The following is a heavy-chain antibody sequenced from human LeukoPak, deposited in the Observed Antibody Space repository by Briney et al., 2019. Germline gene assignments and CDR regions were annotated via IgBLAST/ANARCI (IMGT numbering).Heavy chain of an antibody. J-gene: IGHJ6*03. D-gene: IGHD5-18*01. Sequence: ASVKVSCKASGYTFTGYYMHWVRQAPGQGLEWMGWINPNSGGTNYAQKFQGRVTMTRDTSISTAYMELSRLRSDDTAVYYCARGEYGYGTYYMDVWGKGTTVTVSS. CDR2: INPNSGGT. CDR1: GYTFTGYY. CDR3: ARGEYGYGTYYMDV. V-gene: IGHV1-2*02.